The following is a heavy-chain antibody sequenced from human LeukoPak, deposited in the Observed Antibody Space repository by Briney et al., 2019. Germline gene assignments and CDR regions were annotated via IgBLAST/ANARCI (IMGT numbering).Heavy chain of an antibody. D-gene: IGHD2-21*02. CDR2: ISSYNGNT. CDR1: GYTFTTYG. CDR3: ARTPSLVVVTVFDY. Sequence: ASVKVSCKASGYTFTTYGISWVRQAPGQGLEWMGWISSYNGNTNYAQKLQGRVTMTTDTSTSTAHMELRSLRSDDTAVYYCARTPSLVVVTVFDYWGQGTLVTVSS. J-gene: IGHJ4*02. V-gene: IGHV1-18*01.